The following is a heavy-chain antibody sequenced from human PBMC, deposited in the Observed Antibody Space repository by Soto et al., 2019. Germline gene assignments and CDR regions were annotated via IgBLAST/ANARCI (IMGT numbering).Heavy chain of an antibody. Sequence: EVLLLQSGGGLAQPGESLTLSCATSGFILSRHAMSWVRQAPGQGLDWVSVIGYRTTDTYYADSVKGRFTISRDESKNTVYLQMNNLRVEDTAVDYCAKDRGGGWVIDYWGQGTLVTVSS. CDR1: GFILSRHA. V-gene: IGHV3-23*01. D-gene: IGHD6-19*01. J-gene: IGHJ4*02. CDR2: IGYRTTDT. CDR3: AKDRGGGWVIDY.